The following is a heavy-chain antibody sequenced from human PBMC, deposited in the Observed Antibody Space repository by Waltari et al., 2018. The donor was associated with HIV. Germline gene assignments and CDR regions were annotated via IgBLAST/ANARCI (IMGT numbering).Heavy chain of an antibody. CDR2: INPAVGRT. D-gene: IGHD1-26*01. Sequence: QVQLVQSGAEVKKPGASVKLSCKASGYTFTDYYVQWVRQAPGQGLEWMGGINPAVGRTYLAQRCQGRVTMSRDTSIKTAYMEVTRLTSDDTAVYFCARDLDVGRTDYWGQGTQVTVSS. J-gene: IGHJ4*02. CDR1: GYTFTDYY. V-gene: IGHV1-2*02. CDR3: ARDLDVGRTDY.